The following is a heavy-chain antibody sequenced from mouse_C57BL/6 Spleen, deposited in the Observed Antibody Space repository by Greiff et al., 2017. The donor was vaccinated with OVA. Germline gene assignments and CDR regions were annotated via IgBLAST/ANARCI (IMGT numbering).Heavy chain of an antibody. J-gene: IGHJ4*01. CDR1: GFTFSSYA. D-gene: IGHD1-1*01. CDR3: ARAGYYGSSPYAMDY. V-gene: IGHV5-4*01. CDR2: ISDGGSYT. Sequence: EVHLVESGGGLVKPGGSLKLSCAASGFTFSSYAMSWVRQTPEKRLEWVATISDGGSYTYYPDNVKGRFTISRDNAKNNLYLQMSHLKSENTAMYYCARAGYYGSSPYAMDYWGQGTSVTVSS.